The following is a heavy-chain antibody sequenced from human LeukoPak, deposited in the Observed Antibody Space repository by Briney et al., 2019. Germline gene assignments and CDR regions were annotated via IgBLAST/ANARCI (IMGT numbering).Heavy chain of an antibody. D-gene: IGHD1-1*01. CDR1: GGSISTRSYC. Sequence: PSETLSLTCTVSGGSISTRSYCWGWIRQPPGTGLEWIGSFYYSGSTYYNPSLRSRVTISVDTSKTQFSLKVSSVTAADTAVYYCAASKLEPRGWFDPWGQGILVTVSS. J-gene: IGHJ5*02. V-gene: IGHV4-39*01. CDR3: AASKLEPRGWFDP. CDR2: FYYSGST.